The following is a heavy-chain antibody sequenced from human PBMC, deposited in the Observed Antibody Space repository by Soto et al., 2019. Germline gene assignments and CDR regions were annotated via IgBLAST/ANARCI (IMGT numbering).Heavy chain of an antibody. Sequence: EVQLVESGGGLVQPGGSLRLSCAASGFTFSSYAMHWVRQAPGKGLEYVSAISSNGGSTDYANSVKGRFTISRDNSKNTLYLQMGSRRAEDMAVYYWASSRDGYQFDYWGQGTLVTVSS. V-gene: IGHV3-64*01. CDR2: ISSNGGST. D-gene: IGHD5-12*01. CDR3: ASSRDGYQFDY. J-gene: IGHJ4*02. CDR1: GFTFSSYA.